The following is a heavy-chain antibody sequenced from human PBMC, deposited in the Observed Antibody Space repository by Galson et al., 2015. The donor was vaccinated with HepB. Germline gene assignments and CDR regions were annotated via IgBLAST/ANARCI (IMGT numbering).Heavy chain of an antibody. J-gene: IGHJ5*02. V-gene: IGHV3-64D*06. Sequence: SLRLSCAASGFTFSSYAMHWVRQAPGKGLEYVSGISSNGGSTYFADSVKGRFAISRDNSKNTLYLQMSSLRVEDTAVYYCVTYTSSRGFDPWGQGTLVTVSS. D-gene: IGHD6-13*01. CDR3: VTYTSSRGFDP. CDR2: ISSNGGST. CDR1: GFTFSSYA.